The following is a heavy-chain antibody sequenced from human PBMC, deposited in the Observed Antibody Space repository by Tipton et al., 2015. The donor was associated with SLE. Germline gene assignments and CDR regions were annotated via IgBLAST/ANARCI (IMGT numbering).Heavy chain of an antibody. CDR2: ISYDGSNK. J-gene: IGHJ5*02. CDR3: ARAGA. Sequence: SLRLSCAASGFTFSSYAMHWVRQAPGKGLEWVAVISYDGSNKYYADSVKGRFTISRDNAKNSLYLQMNSLRAEDTAVYYCARAGAWGQGTLVTVSS. V-gene: IGHV3-30-3*01. CDR1: GFTFSSYA.